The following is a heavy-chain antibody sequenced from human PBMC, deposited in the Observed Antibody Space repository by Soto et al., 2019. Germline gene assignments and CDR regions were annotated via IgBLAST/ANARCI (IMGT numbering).Heavy chain of an antibody. D-gene: IGHD4-4*01. V-gene: IGHV4-31*03. CDR1: GGSISSGGYY. CDR3: ARATTVTRDFDY. Sequence: SETLSLTCTVSGGSISSGGYYWSWIRQHPGKGLEWIGYIYYSGSTYYNPSLKSRVTISVDTSKNQFSLKLSSVTAADTAVYYRARATTVTRDFDYWGQGTLVTVSS. J-gene: IGHJ4*02. CDR2: IYYSGST.